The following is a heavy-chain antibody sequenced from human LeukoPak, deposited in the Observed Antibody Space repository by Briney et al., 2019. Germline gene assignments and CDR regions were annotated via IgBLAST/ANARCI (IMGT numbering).Heavy chain of an antibody. CDR1: GFTFDDYA. CDR3: AKDHTYDYYYGMDV. J-gene: IGHJ6*02. V-gene: IGHV3-9*01. CDR2: ISWNSGSI. Sequence: SLRLSCAASGFTFDDYAMHWVRQAPGKGLEWVSGISWNSGSIGYADSVKGRFTISRDNAKNSLYLQMNSLRAEETALYYCAKDHTYDYYYGMDVWGQGTTVTVSS. D-gene: IGHD3-16*01.